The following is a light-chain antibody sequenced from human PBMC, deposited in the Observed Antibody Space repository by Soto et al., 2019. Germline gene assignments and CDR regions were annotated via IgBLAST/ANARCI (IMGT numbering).Light chain of an antibody. V-gene: IGKV1-12*02. CDR3: QQANSFPWT. J-gene: IGKJ1*01. Sequence: DIQMTQSPSSVSASVGDRVTITCRASQGISNWLAWYQQKPGKAPNLLIYTASSLRSGVPSRFSGSGSGTDFTLTITSLQPEDFATYDCQQANSFPWTFGQGTKVEFK. CDR1: QGISNW. CDR2: TAS.